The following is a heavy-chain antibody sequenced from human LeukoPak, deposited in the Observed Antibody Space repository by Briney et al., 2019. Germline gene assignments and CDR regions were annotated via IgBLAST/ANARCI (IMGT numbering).Heavy chain of an antibody. CDR2: ISAYNGNT. D-gene: IGHD3-10*01. CDR1: GYTFTSYG. Sequence: GASVKVSCKASGYTFTSYGISWVRQAPGQGLEWMGWISAYNGNTNYAQKLQGRVTMTTDTSTSTAYMELRSLRPDDTAVYYCARDQGRITMVRGVRGAFDIWGQGTMVTVSS. CDR3: ARDQGRITMVRGVRGAFDI. J-gene: IGHJ3*02. V-gene: IGHV1-18*01.